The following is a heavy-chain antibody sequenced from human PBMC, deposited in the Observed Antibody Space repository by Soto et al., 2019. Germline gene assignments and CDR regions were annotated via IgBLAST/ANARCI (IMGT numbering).Heavy chain of an antibody. D-gene: IGHD3-3*01. V-gene: IGHV1-46*01. Sequence: ASVKVSCKAPGATFTSYYLNWVRQAPGQGLEWMGVINPHGGSTKYAQKFQGRITMTRDTSRSTVYMELSSLRSDDTALYYCARSSGGNFGIIIEGSNWFDPWGQGTLVTVSS. CDR1: GATFTSYY. J-gene: IGHJ5*02. CDR2: INPHGGST. CDR3: ARSSGGNFGIIIEGSNWFDP.